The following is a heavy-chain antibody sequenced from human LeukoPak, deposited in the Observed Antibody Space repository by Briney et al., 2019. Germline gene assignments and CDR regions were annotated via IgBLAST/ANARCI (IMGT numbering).Heavy chain of an antibody. Sequence: PSQTLSLTCAISGDGVSSNSVTWNWIRQSPSRGLGWLGRTYYRSTWYNDYAVSVRGRITVNPDTSKNQFSLHLNSVTPEDTAVYYCARRLTQYDCFDPWGQGILVTVSS. J-gene: IGHJ5*02. D-gene: IGHD2-2*01. CDR1: GDGVSSNSVT. CDR3: ARRLTQYDCFDP. CDR2: TYYRSTWYN. V-gene: IGHV6-1*01.